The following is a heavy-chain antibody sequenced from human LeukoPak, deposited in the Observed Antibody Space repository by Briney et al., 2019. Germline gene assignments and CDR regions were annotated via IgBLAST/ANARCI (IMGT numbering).Heavy chain of an antibody. Sequence: PGGSLRLSCAASGFTFSSYAMHWVRQAPGKGLEWVAFIRYDGSNKYYADSVKGRFTISRDNSKNTLYLQMNSLRAEDTAVYYCAKSLRSYYYYMDVWGKGTTVTISS. V-gene: IGHV3-30*02. CDR1: GFTFSSYA. J-gene: IGHJ6*03. CDR3: AKSLRSYYYYMDV. D-gene: IGHD5-12*01. CDR2: IRYDGSNK.